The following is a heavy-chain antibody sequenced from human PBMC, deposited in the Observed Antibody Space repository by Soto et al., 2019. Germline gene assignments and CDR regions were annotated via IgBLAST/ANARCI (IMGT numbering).Heavy chain of an antibody. CDR1: GGFVSSGSYY. V-gene: IGHV4-34*01. J-gene: IGHJ3*02. Sequence: QVQLQQWGAGLLKPSETLSLTCAVYGGFVSSGSYYWSWIRQPPGKGLEWIGEMSHSGGTHFTPSLKRRVTIPVDTSKYQCSLKMATVPAADTALYYCARVERGTATTVVDAFDIWGPGTMVTVSS. CDR2: MSHSGGT. CDR3: ARVERGTATTVVDAFDI. D-gene: IGHD1-1*01.